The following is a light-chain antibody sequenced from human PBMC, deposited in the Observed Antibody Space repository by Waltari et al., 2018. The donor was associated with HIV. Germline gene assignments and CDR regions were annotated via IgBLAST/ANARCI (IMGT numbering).Light chain of an antibody. J-gene: IGKJ4*01. CDR2: AAS. V-gene: IGKV1-39*01. CDR1: QSISSY. CDR3: QQSYITPLT. Sequence: DIQMTQSPSSLSASVGDRVTITCRASQSISSYLNWYQQKPGKAPNLLIYAASSLQSGVPSRFSGSGSGTDFTLTISSLQPEDFETYYCQQSYITPLTFGGGTKVEIK.